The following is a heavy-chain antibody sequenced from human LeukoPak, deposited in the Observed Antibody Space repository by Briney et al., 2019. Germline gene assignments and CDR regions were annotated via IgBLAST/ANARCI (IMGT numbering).Heavy chain of an antibody. D-gene: IGHD1-26*01. Sequence: GGSLRLSCAASGFTFSDYYMSWIRQAPGKGLEWVSYISSSGSTIYYADSVKGRFTISRDNAKNSLHLQMNSLRAEDTAVYYCARDSGSYYRDNNWFDPWGQGTLVTVSS. CDR3: ARDSGSYYRDNNWFDP. J-gene: IGHJ5*02. CDR2: ISSSGSTI. V-gene: IGHV3-11*01. CDR1: GFTFSDYY.